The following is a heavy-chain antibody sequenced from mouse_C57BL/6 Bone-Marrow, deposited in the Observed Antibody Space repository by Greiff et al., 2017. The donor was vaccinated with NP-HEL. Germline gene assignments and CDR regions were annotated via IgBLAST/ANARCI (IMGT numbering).Heavy chain of an antibody. CDR1: GYTFTSYW. Sequence: QVQLQQSGAELVMPGASVKLSCKASGYTFTSYWMHWVKQRPGQGLEWIGEIDPSDSYTNYNQKFKGKSTLTVDKSSSTAYMQLSSLTSEDSAVYYCARGSHYYGSSHWYFDVWGTGTTVTVSS. CDR2: IDPSDSYT. D-gene: IGHD1-1*01. J-gene: IGHJ1*03. CDR3: ARGSHYYGSSHWYFDV. V-gene: IGHV1-69*01.